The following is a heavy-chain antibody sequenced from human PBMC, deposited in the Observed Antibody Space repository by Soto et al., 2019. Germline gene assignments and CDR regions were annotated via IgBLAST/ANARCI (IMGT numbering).Heavy chain of an antibody. V-gene: IGHV4-4*02. CDR1: GGSISSSNW. D-gene: IGHD6-19*01. Sequence: SEALSLTCSLSGGSISSSNWRSWVRQPPGKGLEWIGEIYHSGSTNYNPSLKNRVTISVDKSKNQFSLKLSSVTAADTAVYYRARGAVIVVDGTDAFDIWGQGTMV. CDR2: IYHSGST. J-gene: IGHJ3*02. CDR3: ARGAVIVVDGTDAFDI.